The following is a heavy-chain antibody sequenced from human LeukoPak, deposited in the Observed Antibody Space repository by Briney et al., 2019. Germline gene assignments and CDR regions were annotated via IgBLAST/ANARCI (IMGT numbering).Heavy chain of an antibody. V-gene: IGHV3-33*08. D-gene: IGHD6-6*01. Sequence: PGGSLRLSCAASGNYWMHWVRQAPGKGLEWVAVIWYDGSNKYYADSVKGRFTISRDNSKNTLYLQMNSLRAEDTAVYYCARVHFSSSPYFDYWGQGTLVTVSS. J-gene: IGHJ4*02. CDR2: IWYDGSNK. CDR1: GNYW. CDR3: ARVHFSSSPYFDY.